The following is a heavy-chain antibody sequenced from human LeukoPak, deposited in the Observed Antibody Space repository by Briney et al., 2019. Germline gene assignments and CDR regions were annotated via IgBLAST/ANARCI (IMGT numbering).Heavy chain of an antibody. Sequence: TSETLSLTCTVSGDSFSGYHWSWLRQPPGKGLEWIGYISSSGSTSYNPSLETRLTISVDTSKNQFSLKLSSVTAADTAVYYCARVGRGDHTWGSYYCDHWGQGTLVSVSS. CDR2: ISSSGST. J-gene: IGHJ4*02. CDR1: GDSFSGYH. V-gene: IGHV4-59*01. D-gene: IGHD3-16*01. CDR3: ARVGRGDHTWGSYYCDH.